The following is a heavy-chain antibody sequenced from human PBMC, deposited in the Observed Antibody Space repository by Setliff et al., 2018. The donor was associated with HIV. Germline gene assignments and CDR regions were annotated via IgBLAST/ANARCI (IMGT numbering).Heavy chain of an antibody. CDR1: RFTFSSYS. V-gene: IGHV3-48*01. CDR3: ARDTTYYYDSSGLYLDY. J-gene: IGHJ4*02. Sequence: GGSLRLSCAASRFTFSSYSMSWVRQAPGKGLEWVSYISSSSTTIFYADSVKGRFTISRHNAKNSLYLQMNNLRAEDTAVYYCARDTTYYYDSSGLYLDYWGQGTLVTVSS. D-gene: IGHD3-22*01. CDR2: ISSSSTTI.